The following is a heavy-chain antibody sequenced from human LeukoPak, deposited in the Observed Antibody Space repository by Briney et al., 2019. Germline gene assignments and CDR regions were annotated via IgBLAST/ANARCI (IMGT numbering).Heavy chain of an antibody. V-gene: IGHV3-11*01. CDR1: GFTFSDYY. J-gene: IGHJ4*02. D-gene: IGHD3-16*01. Sequence: GGSLRLSCAASGFTFSDYYMSWIRQAPGKGLEWVSYISSSGNTVYYADSVKGRFTISRDNAKNSLYLQMNSLTAEDSAVYYCARRVSVGEPCDYWGQGTLVTVSS. CDR2: ISSSGNTV. CDR3: ARRVSVGEPCDY.